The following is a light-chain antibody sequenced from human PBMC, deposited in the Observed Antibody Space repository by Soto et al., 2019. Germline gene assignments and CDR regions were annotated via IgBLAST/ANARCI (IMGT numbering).Light chain of an antibody. CDR3: QPANSFPLT. V-gene: IGKV1D-12*01. J-gene: IGKJ4*01. CDR2: AAS. Sequence: IQMTQSPDSLSASVGDTITITCRASQAISTWIAWYQQKPGQAPKILIYAASTLQGGVPLRFSGSGSGTDFTLTISSLQAEDFATYYCQPANSFPLTFGGGTRVEVK. CDR1: QAISTW.